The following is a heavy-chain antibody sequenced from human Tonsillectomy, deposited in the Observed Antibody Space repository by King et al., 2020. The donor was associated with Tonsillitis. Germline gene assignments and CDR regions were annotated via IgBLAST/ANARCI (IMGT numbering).Heavy chain of an antibody. J-gene: IGHJ6*02. D-gene: IGHD3-10*01. CDR3: ARDLGGSGTYYLYYYYGMDV. CDR1: GFTFSSYS. V-gene: IGHV3-48*04. Sequence: VQLVESGGGLVQPGGSLRLSCAASGFTFSSYSMNWVRQAPGKGLEWLSYTSSSSTTIYYADSVKGLFTISRDNAKDSLYLQMNSLRAEDTAVYYCARDLGGSGTYYLYYYYGMDVWGQGTTVTVSS. CDR2: TSSSSTTI.